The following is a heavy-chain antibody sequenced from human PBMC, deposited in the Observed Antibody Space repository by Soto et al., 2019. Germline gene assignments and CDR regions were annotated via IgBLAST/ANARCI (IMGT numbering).Heavy chain of an antibody. CDR2: IHHSGNT. CDR3: ARGSGLWWEGY. D-gene: IGHD2-21*01. V-gene: IGHV4-34*01. CDR1: GGSFNGYY. Sequence: VQLHQWGAGLLKPSETLSLTCGVSGGSFNGYYWSWIRQPPGKGLEWIGEIHHSGNTNYNPSLKSRVSISVDPSKKQFSLMLSSVTAADTAVYYCARGSGLWWEGYWGQGSLVTVSS. J-gene: IGHJ4*02.